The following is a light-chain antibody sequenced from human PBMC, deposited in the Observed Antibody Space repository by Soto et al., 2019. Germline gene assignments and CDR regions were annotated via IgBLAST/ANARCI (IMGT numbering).Light chain of an antibody. Sequence: QSVLTQPASVSGPLGHSITFSCPGTSSDVGSSNLVSWYQQHPGKAPKLLIYEVSKRPSGVSNRFSGSKSGNTASLTISGLQAQDEADYYCCSYAGSSTHVFGTGTKVTVL. CDR1: SSDVGSSNL. CDR2: EVS. J-gene: IGLJ1*01. V-gene: IGLV2-23*02. CDR3: CSYAGSSTHV.